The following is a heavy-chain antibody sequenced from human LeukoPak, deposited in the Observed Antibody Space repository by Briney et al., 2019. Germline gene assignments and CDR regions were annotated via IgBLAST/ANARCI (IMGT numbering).Heavy chain of an antibody. V-gene: IGHV3-23*01. CDR2: FYETDKT. CDR3: AKRGAGSGGLHF. J-gene: IGHJ4*02. D-gene: IGHD6-19*01. CDR1: GFTFSIYA. Sequence: PGGSLRLSCAASGFTFSIYAMTWVRQAPGKGLEWVSTFYETDKTDYADSVKGRLTISRDTSKNMLYLQMNSLRAEDTAIYYCAKRGAGSGGLHFWGQGTLVTVSS.